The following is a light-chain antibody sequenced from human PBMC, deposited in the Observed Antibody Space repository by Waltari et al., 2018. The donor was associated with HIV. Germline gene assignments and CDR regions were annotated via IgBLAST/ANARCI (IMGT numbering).Light chain of an antibody. CDR3: QVWDSSSDVGV. CDR1: NIGSNS. V-gene: IGLV3-21*04. CDR2: YDR. Sequence: SYVLTQPPSVSVAPGKTARITCGGDNIGSNSVHWYQQKPGQAPVLVIYYDRDRPSGIPERFSGSNSGNTATLTISRVEAGVEADYYCQVWDSSSDVGVFGAGTKVAVL. J-gene: IGLJ1*01.